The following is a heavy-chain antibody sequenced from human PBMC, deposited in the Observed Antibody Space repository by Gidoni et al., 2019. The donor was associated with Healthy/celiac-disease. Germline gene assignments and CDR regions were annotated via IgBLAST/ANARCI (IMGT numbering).Heavy chain of an antibody. D-gene: IGHD4-17*01. CDR2: ISSSSSTI. V-gene: IGHV3-48*01. CDR1: GFTFSSYS. J-gene: IGHJ6*03. Sequence: DVQLLESGGGLVQPGGSLRLSCAASGFTFSSYSMNWVRQAPGKGLEWVSYISSSSSTIYYADSVKGRFTISRDNAKNSLYLQMNSLRAEDTAVYYCASTTTSTYYYYYMDVWGKGTTVTVSS. CDR3: ASTTTSTYYYYYMDV.